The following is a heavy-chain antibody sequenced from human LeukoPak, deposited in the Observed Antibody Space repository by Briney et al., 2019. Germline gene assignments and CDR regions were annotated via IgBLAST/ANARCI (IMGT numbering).Heavy chain of an antibody. CDR2: IKSKTDGETT. J-gene: IGHJ4*02. Sequence: GGSLRLSCAASGFTFSSYSMSWVRQAPGKGLEWIGRIKSKTDGETTNYAEPVRGRFTISRDDSKSAVYLQMNSLKIEDTAVYYCTTDLGTYYHGSQRLIPIDYWGQGTLVTVSS. CDR1: GFTFSSYS. V-gene: IGHV3-15*01. D-gene: IGHD3-10*01. CDR3: TTDLGTYYHGSQRLIPIDY.